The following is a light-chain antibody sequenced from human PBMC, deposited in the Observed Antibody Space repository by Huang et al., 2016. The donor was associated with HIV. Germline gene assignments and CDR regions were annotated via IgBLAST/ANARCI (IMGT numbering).Light chain of an antibody. Sequence: DIQKTQSPSTLSASVGDRVTITCRASQSISSWLAWYQPKPGKAPKLVIYDVSTLESGVPSRFSGSGSGTEFTLTISSLQPDDFATYYCQRYNSYPWTFGQGTKVEIK. CDR3: QRYNSYPWT. CDR1: QSISSW. CDR2: DVS. V-gene: IGKV1-5*01. J-gene: IGKJ1*01.